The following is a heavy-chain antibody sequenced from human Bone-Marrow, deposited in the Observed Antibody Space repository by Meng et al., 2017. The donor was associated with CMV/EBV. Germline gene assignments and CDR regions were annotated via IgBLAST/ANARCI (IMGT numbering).Heavy chain of an antibody. CDR3: ARRGRGYSYGLPGNWFDP. CDR1: GGSGSIGRYY. Sequence: ESLKISCPVSGGSGSIGRYYWSWIRQPPGKGLEWIGYIYYTGSTNYNPSLKSRVTLSTDTSKNQFSLKLSSVTAADTAVYYCARRGRGYSYGLPGNWFDPWGQGTLVTVSS. CDR2: IYYTGST. J-gene: IGHJ5*02. V-gene: IGHV4-61*01. D-gene: IGHD5-18*01.